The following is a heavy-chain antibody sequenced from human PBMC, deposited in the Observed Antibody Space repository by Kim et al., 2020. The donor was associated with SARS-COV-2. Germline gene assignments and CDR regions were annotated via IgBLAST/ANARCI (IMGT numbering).Heavy chain of an antibody. Sequence: SETLSLTCAVYGGSFSGYYWSWIRQPPGKGLEWIGEINHSGSTNYNPSLKSRVTISVDTSKNQFSLKLSSVTAADTAVYYCARVNRMVRGLSSDYWGQGTLVTVSS. J-gene: IGHJ4*02. CDR3: ARVNRMVRGLSSDY. CDR2: INHSGST. D-gene: IGHD3-10*01. V-gene: IGHV4-34*01. CDR1: GGSFSGYY.